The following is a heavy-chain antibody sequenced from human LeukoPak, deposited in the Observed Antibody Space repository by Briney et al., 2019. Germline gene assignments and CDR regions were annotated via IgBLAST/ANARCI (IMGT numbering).Heavy chain of an antibody. CDR2: IRYDGSNK. J-gene: IGHJ4*02. CDR3: AKDPLYYDFWSGYFDY. V-gene: IGHV3-30*02. D-gene: IGHD3-3*01. Sequence: GGSLRLSCAASGFTFSSYGMHWVRQAPGKGLEWMAFIRYDGSNKYYADSVKGRFTISRDNSKNTLYMQMNSLRSEDTAVYYCAKDPLYYDFWSGYFDYWGQGTLVTVSS. CDR1: GFTFSSYG.